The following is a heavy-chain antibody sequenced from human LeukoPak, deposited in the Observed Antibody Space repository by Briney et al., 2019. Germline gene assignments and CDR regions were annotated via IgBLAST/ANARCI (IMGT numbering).Heavy chain of an antibody. Sequence: GGSLRLSCAASGFTFSTYTMYWVRHPPGKGLEWVSIIGSSGGGIHYADSVKGRFTISRDNSKNALYLQMNSLRGEDTAVYYCARGRNSKSYSELEYWGQGTLVTVSS. J-gene: IGHJ4*02. CDR2: IGSSGGGI. D-gene: IGHD3-10*01. CDR1: GFTFSTYT. CDR3: ARGRNSKSYSELEY. V-gene: IGHV3-23*01.